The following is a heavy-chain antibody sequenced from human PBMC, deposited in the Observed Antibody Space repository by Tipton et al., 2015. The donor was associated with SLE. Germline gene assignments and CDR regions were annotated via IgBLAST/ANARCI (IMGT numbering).Heavy chain of an antibody. CDR3: ARVLHYYDSSGYYPHAFDI. CDR2: IYYSGST. J-gene: IGHJ3*02. Sequence: LRLSCTVSGGSISSYYWSWIRQPPGKGLEWIGYIYYSGSTNYNPSLKSRVTISVDTSKNQFSLKLSSVTAADTAVYYCARVLHYYDSSGYYPHAFDIWGQGTMVTVSS. CDR1: GGSISSYY. D-gene: IGHD3-22*01. V-gene: IGHV4-59*01.